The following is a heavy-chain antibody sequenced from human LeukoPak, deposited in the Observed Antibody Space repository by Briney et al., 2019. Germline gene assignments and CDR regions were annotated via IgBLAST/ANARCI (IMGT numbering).Heavy chain of an antibody. CDR1: GGSISSYY. J-gene: IGHJ4*02. V-gene: IGHV4-59*01. CDR3: ARDSYGWNYFDY. CDR2: IYYSGST. D-gene: IGHD3-10*01. Sequence: SETLSLTCTVSGGSISSYYWSWIRQPPGKGLEWIGYIYYSGSTNYNPSLKSRVTISVDTPKNQFSLKLSSVTAADTAVYYCARDSYGWNYFDYWGQGTLVTVSS.